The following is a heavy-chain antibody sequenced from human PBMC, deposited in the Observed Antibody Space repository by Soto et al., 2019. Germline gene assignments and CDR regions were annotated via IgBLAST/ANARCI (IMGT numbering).Heavy chain of an antibody. D-gene: IGHD3-10*01. CDR3: AKGATRWVGRFEY. Sequence: EVQLLESGGGLVQPGGSLRLSCAASGFTFSRYAMSWVRQAPGKGLEWVSGISGSGGSTYYADSVKGRFTISRDNAKNTLYLQMNSLRAEDTAVYYCAKGATRWVGRFEYWGQGTLVTVSS. V-gene: IGHV3-23*01. J-gene: IGHJ4*02. CDR1: GFTFSRYA. CDR2: ISGSGGST.